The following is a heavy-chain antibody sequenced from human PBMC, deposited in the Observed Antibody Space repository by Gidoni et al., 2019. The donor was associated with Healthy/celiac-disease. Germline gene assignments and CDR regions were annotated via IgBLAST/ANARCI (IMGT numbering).Heavy chain of an antibody. Sequence: QVQLVESGGGVVQPGRSLRLSCAASGFTFSSYGMHWVRQAPGKGLEWVAVISYDGSNKDYADSVKGRFTISRDNSKNTLYLQMNSLRAEDTAVYYCANGYSSGLVDYWGQGTLVTVSS. CDR3: ANGYSSGLVDY. D-gene: IGHD6-19*01. J-gene: IGHJ4*02. CDR2: ISYDGSNK. CDR1: GFTFSSYG. V-gene: IGHV3-30*18.